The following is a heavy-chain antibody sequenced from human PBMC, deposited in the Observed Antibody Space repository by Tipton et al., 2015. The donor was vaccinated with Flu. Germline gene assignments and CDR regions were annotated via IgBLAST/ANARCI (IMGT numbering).Heavy chain of an antibody. CDR3: ASGAIVMVRGVIGY. Sequence: SLRLSCAASDFDFGLYVMHWVRQAPGKGLEWVAVISNDGSKMHYGDSVKGRFTISRDNSKDTVYLQMNILRTEDTAVYYCASGAIVMVRGVIGYWGQGLLVTVSS. D-gene: IGHD3-10*01. CDR2: ISNDGSKM. J-gene: IGHJ4*02. V-gene: IGHV3-30*04. CDR1: DFDFGLYV.